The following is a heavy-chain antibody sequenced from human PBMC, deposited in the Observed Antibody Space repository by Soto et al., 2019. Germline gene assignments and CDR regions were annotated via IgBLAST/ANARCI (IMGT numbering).Heavy chain of an antibody. CDR3: AKGPWRDGNCYGREDV. CDR1: GISFSHYA. D-gene: IGHD2-15*01. J-gene: IGHJ6*02. V-gene: IGHV3-23*01. CDR2: TTGRGDNT. Sequence: EVQLLDSGGGLVQPGGSLRLSCAASGISFSHYAMSWVSQVPGKGLEWVSSTTGRGDNTYYADSVKARFTISRDNSRNMLYLEMSSVRVEDTAVYYCAKGPWRDGNCYGREDVWGQGTTVTVSS.